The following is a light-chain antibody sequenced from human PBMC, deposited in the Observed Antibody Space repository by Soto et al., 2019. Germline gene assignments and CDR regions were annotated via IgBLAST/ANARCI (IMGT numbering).Light chain of an antibody. Sequence: EIGLTQSPGTLSLSPRERATLSCRASQSVSSSYLAWYQQKPGQAPRLLIYGASSRATGIPDRFSGSGSGTDFTLTISRLEPEDFAVYYCQQYGSSPFTFGPGTKVDI. V-gene: IGKV3-20*01. CDR1: QSVSSSY. CDR3: QQYGSSPFT. CDR2: GAS. J-gene: IGKJ3*01.